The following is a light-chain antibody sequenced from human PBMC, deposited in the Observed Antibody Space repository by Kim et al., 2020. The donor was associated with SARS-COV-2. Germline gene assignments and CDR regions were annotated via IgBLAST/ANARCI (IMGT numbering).Light chain of an antibody. CDR3: MQALQTPYT. CDR1: QSLLHRNGTNY. CDR2: LGS. V-gene: IGKV2-28*01. J-gene: IGKJ2*01. Sequence: PASISCRSSQSLLHRNGTNYFDWYLQKPGQSPQVVIYLGSNRASGVPDRFSGSGSGTDFTLKISRVEAEDVGVYYCMQALQTPYTFGQGTKLEI.